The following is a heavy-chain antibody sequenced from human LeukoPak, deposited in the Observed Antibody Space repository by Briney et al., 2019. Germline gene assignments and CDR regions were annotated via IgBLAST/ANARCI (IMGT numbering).Heavy chain of an antibody. J-gene: IGHJ4*02. V-gene: IGHV4-39*01. CDR2: INYSGSI. CDR3: ARRLGGSGTYYFDY. CDR1: GGSISSSTYY. Sequence: SETLSLTCTVSGGSISSSTYYWGWIRHPPGKGLEWLASINYSGSIYYNPSLKSRVTISVDTSKNQFSLKLSSVPAADTAVYFCARRLGGSGTYYFDYWGQGTLVTVSS. D-gene: IGHD3-10*01.